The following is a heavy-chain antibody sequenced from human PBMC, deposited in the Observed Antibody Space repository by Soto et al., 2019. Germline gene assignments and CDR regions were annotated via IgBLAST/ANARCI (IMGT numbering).Heavy chain of an antibody. J-gene: IGHJ5*02. Sequence: PSETLSLTCTVSGGSISSYYWSWIRQPPGKGLEWIGYIYYSGSTNYNPSLKSRVTISVDTSKNQFSLKLSSVTAADTAVYYCARDRIYYGSGRNNNWFDPWGQGTLVTVSS. CDR3: ARDRIYYGSGRNNNWFDP. V-gene: IGHV4-59*01. CDR2: IYYSGST. CDR1: GGSISSYY. D-gene: IGHD3-10*01.